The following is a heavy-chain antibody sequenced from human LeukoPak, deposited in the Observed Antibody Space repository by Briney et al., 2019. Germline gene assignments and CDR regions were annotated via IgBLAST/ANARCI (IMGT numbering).Heavy chain of an antibody. J-gene: IGHJ4*02. Sequence: SETLSLTCTVSLDSTTSNFWSWVRQPPGKGLEWIGEIHRSGSPNYNPSLQSRVTISIDRSRNQIVLELSSVTAADTAFYYCAREILGGFNPGAYWGQGTLVTVSS. D-gene: IGHD1-14*01. V-gene: IGHV4-4*02. CDR2: IHRSGSP. CDR3: AREILGGFNPGAY. CDR1: LDSTTSNF.